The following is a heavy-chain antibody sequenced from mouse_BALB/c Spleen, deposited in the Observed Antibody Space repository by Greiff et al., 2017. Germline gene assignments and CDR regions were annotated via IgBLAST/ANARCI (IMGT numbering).Heavy chain of an antibody. D-gene: IGHD1-1*01. J-gene: IGHJ1*01. CDR3: ARDYYYGSSENFDV. Sequence: QVQLQQSGPGLVQPSQSLSITCTVSGFSLTSYGVHWVRQSPGKGLEWLGVIWSGGSTDYNAAFISRLSISKDNSKSQVFFKMNSLQANDTAIYYCARDYYYGSSENFDVWGAGTTVTVSS. CDR1: GFSLTSYG. CDR2: IWSGGST. V-gene: IGHV2-2*02.